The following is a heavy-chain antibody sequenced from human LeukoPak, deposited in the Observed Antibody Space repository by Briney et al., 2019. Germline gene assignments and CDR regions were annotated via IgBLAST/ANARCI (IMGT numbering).Heavy chain of an antibody. V-gene: IGHV3-23*01. Sequence: GGSLRLSCAASGFTFSSYAMSWVRQAPGKGLEWVSAISGSGGSTYYADSVKGRFTISRDNSKNTLYLQMNSLRAEGTAVYYCAKDLQQLLEAFDYWGQGTLVTVSS. J-gene: IGHJ4*02. CDR2: ISGSGGST. CDR1: GFTFSSYA. D-gene: IGHD6-13*01. CDR3: AKDLQQLLEAFDY.